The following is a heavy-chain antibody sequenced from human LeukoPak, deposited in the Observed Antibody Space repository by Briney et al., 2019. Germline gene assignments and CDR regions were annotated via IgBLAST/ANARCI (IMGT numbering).Heavy chain of an antibody. J-gene: IGHJ4*02. CDR1: RFNVNNYW. D-gene: IGHD3-22*01. Sequence: PGGSLRLSCAASRFNVNNYWMHWVRQAPGKGLVWVSRINEDWRVTSYAGSVRGRFTTSRDSVENTLHLQMNSLRAEDTAVYYCTRIHRSGYYYFDYWGQGTVVTVSS. V-gene: IGHV3-74*01. CDR3: TRIHRSGYYYFDY. CDR2: INEDWRVT.